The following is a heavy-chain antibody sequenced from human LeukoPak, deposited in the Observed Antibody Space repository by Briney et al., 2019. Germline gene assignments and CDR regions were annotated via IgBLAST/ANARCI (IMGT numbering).Heavy chain of an antibody. D-gene: IGHD5-18*01. CDR2: TSDSGGST. CDR3: ATGKLDGYSYGYFDY. V-gene: IGHV3-23*01. J-gene: IGHJ4*02. CDR1: TFTFNSYV. Sequence: PGGSLRLSCAASTFTFNSYVMSWVRQAPGKGLECVSATSDSGGSTYYADSVKGRFTISRDNSKNTLYLQMSSLRAEDTAVYYCATGKLDGYSYGYFDYWGQGTLVTVSS.